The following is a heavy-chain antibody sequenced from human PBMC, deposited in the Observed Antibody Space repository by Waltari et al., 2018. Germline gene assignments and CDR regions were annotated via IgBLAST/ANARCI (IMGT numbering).Heavy chain of an antibody. J-gene: IGHJ4*02. CDR3: AREIGQQVVSPDY. Sequence: EVQLVESGGGLVQPGGSLRLSCAASGFTFSSCWMSWVRQAPGKGLEWVANIKPDGNQKYYMDSVKGRFTISRDNAKNSLYLQMNSLRAEDTAVYYCAREIGQQVVSPDYWGQGTLVTVSS. CDR2: IKPDGNQK. D-gene: IGHD6-13*01. V-gene: IGHV3-7*01. CDR1: GFTFSSCW.